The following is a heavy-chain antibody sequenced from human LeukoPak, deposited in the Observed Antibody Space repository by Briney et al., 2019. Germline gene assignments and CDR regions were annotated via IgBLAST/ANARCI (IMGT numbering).Heavy chain of an antibody. Sequence: ASVKVSCKASGYTFTSYAMNWVRQAPGQGLEWMGIINPSGGSTSYAQKFQGRVTMTRDMSTSTVYMELSSLRSEDTAVYYCARGSKPSGPDDYWGQGTLVTVSS. V-gene: IGHV1-46*01. D-gene: IGHD4-11*01. CDR1: GYTFTSYA. CDR3: ARGSKPSGPDDY. J-gene: IGHJ4*02. CDR2: INPSGGST.